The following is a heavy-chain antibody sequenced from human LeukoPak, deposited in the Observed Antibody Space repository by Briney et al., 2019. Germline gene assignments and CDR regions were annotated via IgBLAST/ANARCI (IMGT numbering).Heavy chain of an antibody. Sequence: PGGSLRLSCAASGFSFSSYGMHWVRQAPGKGLEWVAVIWYDGTNKNYADSVKGRFTITRDNSKNMLYLQMTSLRVADTALSYCASHGGLWGQGTLATVSS. CDR1: GFSFSSYG. J-gene: IGHJ4*02. V-gene: IGHV3-33*01. D-gene: IGHD5-12*01. CDR2: IWYDGTNK. CDR3: ASHGGL.